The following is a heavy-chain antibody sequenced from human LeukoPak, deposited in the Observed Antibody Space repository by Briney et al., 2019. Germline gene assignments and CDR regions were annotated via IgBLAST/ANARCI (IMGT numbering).Heavy chain of an antibody. D-gene: IGHD6-19*01. CDR1: GFNFNSYW. CDR2: INQDGSDK. V-gene: IGHV3-7*01. CDR3: AKDSFSGGWSVFDY. J-gene: IGHJ4*02. Sequence: PGGSLRLSCAASGFNFNSYWMSWLRQAPGKGLEWVANINQDGSDKYYVDSVKGRFTISRDNSKNTLYLQMNSLRAEDTAVYYCAKDSFSGGWSVFDYWGQGTLVTVSS.